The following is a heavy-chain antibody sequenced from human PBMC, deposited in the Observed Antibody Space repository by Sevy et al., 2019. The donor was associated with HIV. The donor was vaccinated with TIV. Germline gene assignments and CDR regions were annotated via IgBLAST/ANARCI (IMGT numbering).Heavy chain of an antibody. D-gene: IGHD2-8*01. CDR1: GFTFSIYS. V-gene: IGHV3-21*01. CDR3: AREDSNGICYSN. J-gene: IGHJ4*02. Sequence: GGSLRLSCAASGFTFSIYSMNWVRQAPGKGLEWVSLITSTSSYIYYAYSVKGRFTISRDSAKNSLYLQMNSLRAEDTAMYYCAREDSNGICYSNWGQGTLVTVSS. CDR2: ITSTSSYI.